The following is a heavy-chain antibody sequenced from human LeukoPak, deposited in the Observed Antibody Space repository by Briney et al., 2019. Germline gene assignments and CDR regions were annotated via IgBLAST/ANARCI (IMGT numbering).Heavy chain of an antibody. J-gene: IGHJ6*03. Sequence: SETLSLICAVYGGSFSGYYWRWIRQPPGKGLGWIGEINHSGSTNYNPSLKSRVTISVDTSKNQFSLRLSSVTAADTAVYYCARVTPTELEPDTYYYYYMDVWGKGTTVTVSS. CDR3: ARVTPTELEPDTYYYYYMDV. CDR1: GGSFSGYY. V-gene: IGHV4-34*01. CDR2: INHSGST. D-gene: IGHD1-1*01.